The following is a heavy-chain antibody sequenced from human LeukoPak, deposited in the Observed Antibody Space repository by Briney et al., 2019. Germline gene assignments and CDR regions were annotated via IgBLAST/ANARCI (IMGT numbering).Heavy chain of an antibody. Sequence: SVKVSCKASGGTFSSYTISWVRQAPGQGLEWMGRIIPILGIANYAQKFQGRVTINADKSKSTAYMELSSLRSEDTAVYYCARQGYCSSTSCGPFDYWGQGTLVTVSS. D-gene: IGHD2-2*01. CDR1: GGTFSSYT. CDR2: IIPILGIA. J-gene: IGHJ4*02. CDR3: ARQGYCSSTSCGPFDY. V-gene: IGHV1-69*02.